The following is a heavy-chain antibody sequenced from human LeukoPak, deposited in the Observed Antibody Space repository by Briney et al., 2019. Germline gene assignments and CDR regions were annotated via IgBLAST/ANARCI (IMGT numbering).Heavy chain of an antibody. Sequence: GGSLRLSCTASGFAFDEHGMSWVRQVPGKGLEWVSGINWSGGSTGYADPLRGRFTISRDNAKNSLYLQMESLRAEDTALYYCARDPITSPFYFDDWGQGILVTVSS. J-gene: IGHJ4*01. CDR1: GFAFDEHG. CDR3: ARDPITSPFYFDD. V-gene: IGHV3-20*04. D-gene: IGHD2-2*01. CDR2: INWSGGST.